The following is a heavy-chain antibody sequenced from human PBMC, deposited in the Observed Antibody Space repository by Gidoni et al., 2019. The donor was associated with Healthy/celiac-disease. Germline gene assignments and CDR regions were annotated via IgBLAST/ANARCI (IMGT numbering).Heavy chain of an antibody. D-gene: IGHD2-15*01. Sequence: DVQLVESGGGVVQTGRSLRLHCAPLGFNFVSSSIARVRQAPGTGMEGVSGSSCNSGSIGYADSLDGRFTSSRDKAKNSRYLQMSSLRAEDTALYYCAKKMGSRVVVAATNYYYGMDVWGQGTTVTVSS. V-gene: IGHV3-9*01. CDR3: AKKMGSRVVVAATNYYYGMDV. J-gene: IGHJ6*02. CDR1: GFNFVSSS. CDR2: SSCNSGSI.